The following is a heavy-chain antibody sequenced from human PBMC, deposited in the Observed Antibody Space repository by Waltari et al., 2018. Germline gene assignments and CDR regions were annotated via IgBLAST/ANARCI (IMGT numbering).Heavy chain of an antibody. V-gene: IGHV3-7*01. J-gene: IGHJ4*02. Sequence: EMQLVESGGGLVQPGGSLRLACTASGFTFDSYWMTWGRQAPGKGLEWVANIKQDGSEKYYVDSVKGRFTVSRDNAENSLYLQMNSLKAEDTAMYYCARGGRDGTSDYWGQGTLVTVSS. CDR2: IKQDGSEK. CDR1: GFTFDSYW. CDR3: ARGGRDGTSDY. D-gene: IGHD6-13*01.